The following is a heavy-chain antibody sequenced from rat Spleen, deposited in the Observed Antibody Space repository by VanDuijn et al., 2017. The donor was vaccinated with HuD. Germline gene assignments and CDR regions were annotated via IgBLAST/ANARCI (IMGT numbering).Heavy chain of an antibody. J-gene: IGHJ3*01. Sequence: EVQLVESDGGLVQPGRSLKLSCAASGFTFSDYYMAWVRQAPTKGLEWVATISYGDSSGHSSTYYRDSVKGRFTVSRDNAKSTVHLQMDSLRSEDTATYYCVRQETSGYSNWFTYWGQGTLVTVSS. CDR3: VRQETSGYSNWFTY. CDR2: ISYGDSSGHSST. CDR1: GFTFSDYY. V-gene: IGHV5-29*01. D-gene: IGHD4-3*01.